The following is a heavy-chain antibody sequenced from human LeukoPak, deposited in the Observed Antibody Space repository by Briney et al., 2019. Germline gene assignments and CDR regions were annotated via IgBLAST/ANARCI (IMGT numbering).Heavy chain of an antibody. J-gene: IGHJ4*02. CDR1: GFFFNNYA. CDR3: ARAKGYTSSYSFDY. D-gene: IGHD3-10*01. Sequence: GGSLRLSCAASGFFFNNYAMNWVRQTPGGRLEWVSFIGISSGPLLYADSVKGRLTISRDNAKASVYLQMNRLRAEDTAVYYCARAKGYTSSYSFDYWGQGILVTVSS. V-gene: IGHV3-48*04. CDR2: IGISSGPL.